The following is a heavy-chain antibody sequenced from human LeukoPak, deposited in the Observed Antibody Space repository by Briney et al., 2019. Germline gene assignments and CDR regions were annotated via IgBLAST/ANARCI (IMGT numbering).Heavy chain of an antibody. J-gene: IGHJ5*02. Sequence: GASVKVSCKASGYTFTSYGISWVRQAPGQGLEWMGWISAYNGNTNYAQKLQGRVTMTTDTSTSTAYMELRSLRSDDTAVYYCARVRYGDYIRLAYNWFDPWGQGTLVTVSS. CDR1: GYTFTSYG. V-gene: IGHV1-18*01. D-gene: IGHD4-17*01. CDR3: ARVRYGDYIRLAYNWFDP. CDR2: ISAYNGNT.